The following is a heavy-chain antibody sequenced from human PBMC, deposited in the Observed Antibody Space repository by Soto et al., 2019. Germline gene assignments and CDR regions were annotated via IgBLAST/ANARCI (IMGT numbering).Heavy chain of an antibody. CDR1: GFTVSSYA. CDR2: ISGSGST. Sequence: EVQLLESGGGLVQPGGSLRLSCAASGFTVSSYAMSWVRQAPGKGLEWVSAISGSGSTYSADSLKGRFTISRDSSKNTVYLDMHSLRAEDTAVYYCAKALRFTFTTGYYMDVWGRGTTVTVSS. J-gene: IGHJ6*03. D-gene: IGHD3-16*01. V-gene: IGHV3-23*01. CDR3: AKALRFTFTTGYYMDV.